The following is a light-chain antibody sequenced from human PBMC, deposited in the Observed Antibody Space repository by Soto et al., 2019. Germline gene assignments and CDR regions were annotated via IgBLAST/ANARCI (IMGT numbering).Light chain of an antibody. CDR2: GAS. CDR1: QSVSDNY. V-gene: IGKV3-20*01. J-gene: IGKJ1*01. CDR3: QQYGSSPGWT. Sequence: EIVLTQSPGTVSLSPGERATLSCRASQSVSDNYLAWYRQKPGQAPRLLIYGASSRATGIPDRFSGSGSGTDFTLTISRLEPEDFAMYYCQQYGSSPGWTFGQGTKV.